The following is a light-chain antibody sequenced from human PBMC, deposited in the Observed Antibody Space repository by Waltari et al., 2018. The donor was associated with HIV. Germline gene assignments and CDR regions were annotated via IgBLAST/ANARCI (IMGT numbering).Light chain of an antibody. CDR2: GPS. J-gene: IGKJ1*01. V-gene: IGKV3-20*01. CDR1: QSVTSY. Sequence: EIVLTQSPGTLSLSPGERAALSCRASQSVTSYLAWYQQKPGQAPRLLVYGPSSRATGIPDRFSGSGSWTDFTLTISRLEPEDFAVYYCKQYGSSPLTFGQGTKVEIK. CDR3: KQYGSSPLT.